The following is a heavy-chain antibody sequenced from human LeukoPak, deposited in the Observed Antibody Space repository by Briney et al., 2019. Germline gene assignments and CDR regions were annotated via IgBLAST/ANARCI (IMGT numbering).Heavy chain of an antibody. Sequence: PGGSLRLSCAASGFTFSSYGMTWVRQAPGKRLEWVASSSGNGDSNYADSVKGRFTISRDNAKNSLYLQMNSLRAEDTAVYYCARGRSDYVWGSYLHYYMDVWGKGTTVTISS. J-gene: IGHJ6*03. CDR2: SSGNGDS. CDR1: GFTFSSYG. D-gene: IGHD3-16*01. CDR3: ARGRSDYVWGSYLHYYMDV. V-gene: IGHV3-21*01.